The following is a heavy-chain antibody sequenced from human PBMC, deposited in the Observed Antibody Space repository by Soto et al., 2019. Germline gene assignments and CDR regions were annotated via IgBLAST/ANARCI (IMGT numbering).Heavy chain of an antibody. CDR3: ARGGSYYAH. CDR1: GNTHTIYF. CDR2: INSVSGGT. Sequence: QVQLVQSGAGVKQPGASVRVSCKASGNTHTIYFIHWLRQAPGQGLEWMGWINSVSGGTNYAPRFRGRVSMTRDTSSATAFMDLSGLRSDDTAVYYCARGGSYYAHWGQGTLVTVSS. J-gene: IGHJ4*02. D-gene: IGHD3-16*01. V-gene: IGHV1-2*02.